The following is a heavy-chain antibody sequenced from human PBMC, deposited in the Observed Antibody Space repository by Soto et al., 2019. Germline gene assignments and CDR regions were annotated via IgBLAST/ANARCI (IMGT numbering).Heavy chain of an antibody. CDR3: AKDASSGITSFDS. V-gene: IGHV3-23*01. CDR2: VSWSAGST. D-gene: IGHD3-3*01. CDR1: GFTFSSYA. Sequence: EVQLLESGGGLVQPGGSLRLSCAASGFTFSSYAMSWVRQAPGKGLEWVSVVSWSAGSTYYADSVKGRFTLSRDNSKNTRSVHMNSLRAEDTAVYYCAKDASSGITSFDSWGRGTVVTVSS. J-gene: IGHJ2*01.